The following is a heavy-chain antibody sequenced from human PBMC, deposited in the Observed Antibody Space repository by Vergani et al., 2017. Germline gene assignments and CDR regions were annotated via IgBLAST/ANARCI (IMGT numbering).Heavy chain of an antibody. V-gene: IGHV3-23*04. CDR1: GFTFSSYA. J-gene: IGHJ3*02. CDR2: ISGSGGST. CDR3: AKDSGPTTDDAFHI. Sequence: EVQVVESGGGLVQPGGSLRLSCAASGFTFSSYAMSWVRQAPGKGLEWVSAISGSGGSTYYADSVKGRFTISRDNSKNTVYLQLDSLRAEDTAIYYCAKDSGPTTDDAFHIWGQGTKVTVSS. D-gene: IGHD1-26*01.